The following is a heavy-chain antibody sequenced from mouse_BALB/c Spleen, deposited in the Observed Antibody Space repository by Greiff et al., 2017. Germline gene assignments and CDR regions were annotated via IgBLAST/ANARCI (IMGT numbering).Heavy chain of an antibody. J-gene: IGHJ4*01. CDR1: GFTFSSYT. CDR2: ISNGGGST. D-gene: IGHD1-2*01. CDR3: ARESFITTAGAMDY. V-gene: IGHV5-12-2*01. Sequence: EVQRVESGGGLVQPGGSLKLSCAASGFTFSSYTMSWVRQTPEKRLEWVAYISNGGGSTYYPDTVKGRFTISRDNAKNTLYLQMSSLKSEDTAMYYCARESFITTAGAMDYWGQGTSVTVSS.